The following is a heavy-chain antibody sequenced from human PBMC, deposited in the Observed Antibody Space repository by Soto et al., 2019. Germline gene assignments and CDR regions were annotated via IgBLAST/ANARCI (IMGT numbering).Heavy chain of an antibody. CDR2: IYYSGST. V-gene: IGHV4-39*02. J-gene: IGHJ6*02. D-gene: IGHD3-3*01. CDR1: GGSISSSSYY. CDR3: ARDGVVMDYYYYAMDV. Sequence: SETLSLTCTVSGGSISSSSYYWGWIRQPPGKGLEWIGSIYYSGSTYYNPSLKSRVTISVDTSKNQFSLKLSSVTAADTAVYYCARDGVVMDYYYYAMDVWGQGTTVTVSS.